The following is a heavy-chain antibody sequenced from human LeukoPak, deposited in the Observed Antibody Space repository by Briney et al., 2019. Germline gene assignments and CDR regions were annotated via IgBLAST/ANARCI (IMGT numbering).Heavy chain of an antibody. CDR2: IYSGGST. CDR3: ARGGSSGNYYRFDY. D-gene: IGHD1-26*01. J-gene: IGHJ4*02. Sequence: GGSLRLSCAASGFTVSSNYMSWVRQAPGKGLEWVSVIYSGGSTYYADSVKGRFTISRDNSKNTLYLQMNSLRAEDTAVYYCARGGSSGNYYRFDYWGQGTLVTVSS. V-gene: IGHV3-66*01. CDR1: GFTVSSNY.